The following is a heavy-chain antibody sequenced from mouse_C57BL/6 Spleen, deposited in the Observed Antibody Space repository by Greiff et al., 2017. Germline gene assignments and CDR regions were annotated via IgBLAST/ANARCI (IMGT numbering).Heavy chain of an antibody. D-gene: IGHD2-3*01. CDR1: GYTFTSYW. J-gene: IGHJ3*01. V-gene: IGHV1-64*01. CDR3: ASYDGNSFDY. CDR2: IHPSSGST. Sequence: VQLQQPGAELVKPGASVKLSCKASGYTFTSYWMPWVKQRPGQGLEWIGMIHPSSGSTNYNEKFKSKATLTVDTSTSTAYMQLSSLTSEDSAVYACASYDGNSFDYWGQGTLVTVSA.